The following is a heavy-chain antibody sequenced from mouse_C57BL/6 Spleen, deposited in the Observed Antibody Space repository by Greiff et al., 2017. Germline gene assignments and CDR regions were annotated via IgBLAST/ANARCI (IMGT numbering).Heavy chain of an antibody. Sequence: QVQLQQPGAELVRPGSSVKLSCKASGYTFTSYWMDWVKQRPGQGLEWIGNIYPSDSETNYNQKFKDKATLTVDKSSSTAYMQLSSLTSEDSAVXYCARRLPYWYFDVWGTGTTVTVSS. CDR2: IYPSDSET. J-gene: IGHJ1*03. V-gene: IGHV1-61*01. CDR1: GYTFTSYW. CDR3: ARRLPYWYFDV.